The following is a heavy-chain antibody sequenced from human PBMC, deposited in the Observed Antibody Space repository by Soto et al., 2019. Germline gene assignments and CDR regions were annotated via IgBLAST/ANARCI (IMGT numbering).Heavy chain of an antibody. CDR2: IKQDGSET. CDR3: TSRPPYVMYYGIFDV. Sequence: GGSLRLSCVAYGFPLTRYWMTWVRQVPGKGLEWVANIKQDGSETFYMDSVKGRFTISRDNAKNLLFLQMSDLRAEDTAVYYCTSRPPYVMYYGIFDVCVQGAPVTV. CDR1: GFPLTRYW. V-gene: IGHV3-7*03. D-gene: IGHD3-3*01. J-gene: IGHJ4*02.